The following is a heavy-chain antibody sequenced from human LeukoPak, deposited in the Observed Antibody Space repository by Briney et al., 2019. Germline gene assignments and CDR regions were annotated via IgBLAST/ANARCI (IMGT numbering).Heavy chain of an antibody. Sequence: SETLSLTCTVSGGSTSSYYWSWIRQPPGKGLEWIGYIYYSGSTHYNPSLMSRVTISVDTSKNQFSLKLSSVTAADTAVYYCARGYYYDSSGYYTFDYWGQGTLVTVSS. D-gene: IGHD3-22*01. V-gene: IGHV4-59*01. CDR3: ARGYYYDSSGYYTFDY. CDR1: GGSTSSYY. CDR2: IYYSGST. J-gene: IGHJ4*02.